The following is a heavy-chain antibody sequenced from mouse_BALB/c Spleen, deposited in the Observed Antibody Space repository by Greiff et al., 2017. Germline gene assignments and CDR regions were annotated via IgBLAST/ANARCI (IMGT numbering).Heavy chain of an antibody. CDR3: ATGTWFAY. D-gene: IGHD4-1*01. V-gene: IGHV1S137*01. CDR2: ISTYYGDA. J-gene: IGHJ3*01. Sequence: VQLVESGAELVRPGVSVKISCKGSGYTFTDYAMHWVKQSHAKSLEWIGVISTYYGDASYNQKFKGKATMTVDKSSSTAYMELARLTSEDSAIYYCATGTWFAYWGQGTLVTVSA. CDR1: GYTFTDYA.